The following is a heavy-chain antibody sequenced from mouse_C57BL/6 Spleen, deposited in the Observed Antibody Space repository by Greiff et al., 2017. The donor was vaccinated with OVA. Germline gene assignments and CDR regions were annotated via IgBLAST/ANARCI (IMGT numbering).Heavy chain of an antibody. D-gene: IGHD2-4*01. CDR3: ASYYDYGSYYLDY. V-gene: IGHV1-80*01. CDR1: GYAISGDW. CDR2: IYPEDGDT. J-gene: IGHJ2*01. Sequence: VQVVESGAELVKPGASVKISCTASGYAISGDWMNWVKQRPGKGLEWIGQIYPEDGDTNYNGTFKGKATMTADKSSSTAYMQLSSLTSEHSAVYFCASYYDYGSYYLDYWGQGTTLTVSS.